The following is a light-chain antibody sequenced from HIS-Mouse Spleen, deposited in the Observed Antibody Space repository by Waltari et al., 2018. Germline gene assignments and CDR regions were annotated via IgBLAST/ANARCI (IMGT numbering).Light chain of an antibody. CDR3: AAWDDSLSGVV. CDR2: RNK. V-gene: IGLV1-47*01. J-gene: IGLJ2*01. CDR1: SSNIGSNY. Sequence: QSVLTQPPSASGTPGQRVTISCSGSSSNIGSNYVYWYQQLPGTAPKLLICRNKTLPSGVPARFAGSKAGTSASLAISGLRSEDEADYYCAAWDDSLSGVVFGGGTKLTVL.